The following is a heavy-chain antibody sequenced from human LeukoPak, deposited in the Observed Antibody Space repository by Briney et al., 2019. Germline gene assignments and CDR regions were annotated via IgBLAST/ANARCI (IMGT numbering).Heavy chain of an antibody. V-gene: IGHV1-69*05. CDR3: AREKGDDYGGNSYYFDY. J-gene: IGHJ4*02. Sequence: GASVKVSCKASGGTFSSYAISWVRQAPGQGLEWMGGIIPIFGTANYAQKFQGRVTMTRDTSTSTVYMELSSLRSEDTAVYYCAREKGDDYGGNSYYFDYWGQGTLVTVSS. CDR2: IIPIFGTA. D-gene: IGHD4-23*01. CDR1: GGTFSSYA.